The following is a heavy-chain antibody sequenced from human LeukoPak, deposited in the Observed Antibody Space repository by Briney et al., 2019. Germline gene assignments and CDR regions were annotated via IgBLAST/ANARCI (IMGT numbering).Heavy chain of an antibody. CDR2: IYLGDSET. CDR1: GDRFSSHW. J-gene: IGHJ4*02. V-gene: IGHV5-51*01. CDR3: ARHPSYTRGWPLDF. D-gene: IGHD6-19*01. Sequence: GESLKISCKGYGDRFSSHWIGWVRQMPGKGLEWMGIIYLGDSETRYSPSFQGQVIFSADKSISTAYLQWSSLKASDTAIYYCARHPSYTRGWPLDFWGQGTLVTVSS.